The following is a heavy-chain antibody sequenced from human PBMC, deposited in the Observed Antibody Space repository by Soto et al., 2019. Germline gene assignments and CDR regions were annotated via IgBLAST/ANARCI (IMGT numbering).Heavy chain of an antibody. J-gene: IGHJ6*02. V-gene: IGHV4-30-2*01. CDR3: ARVPVTLGYGMDV. Sequence: QLQLQESGSGLVKPSQTLSLTCAVSGGSISSDTCSWSWIRQPPGKGLEWIGYIYHSGSTDYNPSLTRRASMSVDKSRNQFSLKLSSVSAAGTAVYFCARVPVTLGYGMDVWGQGTTVTVSS. D-gene: IGHD2-21*02. CDR2: IYHSGST. CDR1: GGSISSDTCS.